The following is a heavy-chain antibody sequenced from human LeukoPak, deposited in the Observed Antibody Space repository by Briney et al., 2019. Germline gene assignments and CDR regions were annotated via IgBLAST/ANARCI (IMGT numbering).Heavy chain of an antibody. CDR1: GYTFTGYY. CDR2: IIPIFGTA. D-gene: IGHD2-21*02. CDR3: ARDLAVTDAFDI. J-gene: IGHJ3*02. V-gene: IGHV1-69*05. Sequence: SVKVSCKASGYTFTGYYMHWVRQAPGQGLEWMGRIIPIFGTANNAQKFQGRVTITTDESTSTAYMELSSLRSEDTAVYYCARDLAVTDAFDIWGQGTMVTVSS.